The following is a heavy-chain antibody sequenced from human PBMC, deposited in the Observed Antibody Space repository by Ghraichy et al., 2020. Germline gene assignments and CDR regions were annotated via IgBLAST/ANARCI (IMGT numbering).Heavy chain of an antibody. CDR3: AREQSRNYDFWSGYESGNIFDY. CDR2: INAGNGNT. CDR1: GYTFTSYA. D-gene: IGHD3-3*01. V-gene: IGHV1-3*01. J-gene: IGHJ4*02. Sequence: ASVKVSCKASGYTFTSYAMHWVRQAPGQRLEWMGWINAGNGNTKYSQKFQGRVTITRDTSASTAYMELSSLRSEDTAVYYCAREQSRNYDFWSGYESGNIFDYWGQGTLVTVSS.